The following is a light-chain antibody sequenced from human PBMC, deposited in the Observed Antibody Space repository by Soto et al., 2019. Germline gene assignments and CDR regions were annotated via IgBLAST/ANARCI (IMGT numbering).Light chain of an antibody. J-gene: IGLJ2*01. CDR2: RNN. Sequence: QSVLTQPPSASGTPGQRVTISCSGSSSNIGSNYVYWYQQLPGTAAKLLIYRNNQRPSGVPDRSSGSKSGTSASLAISGLRSEDEADYYCAAWDDSLSGLFGGGTKLTVL. CDR1: SSNIGSNY. CDR3: AAWDDSLSGL. V-gene: IGLV1-47*01.